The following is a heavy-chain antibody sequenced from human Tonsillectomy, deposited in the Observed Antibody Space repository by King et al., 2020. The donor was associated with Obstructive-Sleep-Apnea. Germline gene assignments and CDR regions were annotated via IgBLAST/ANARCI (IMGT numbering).Heavy chain of an antibody. J-gene: IGHJ2*01. V-gene: IGHV3-7*03. Sequence: DVQLVESGGDLVQPGGSLRLSCGASGFTFSSHWMSWVRQAPGKGLEWVANMKQDGSEINYLDSVKGRFTISRDNAKNSLYLQMNSLRAADTAVYYCARIRGHCSTTRCYAQGYFDLWGRGTLVTVSS. CDR2: MKQDGSEI. CDR1: GFTFSSHW. D-gene: IGHD2-2*01. CDR3: ARIRGHCSTTRCYAQGYFDL.